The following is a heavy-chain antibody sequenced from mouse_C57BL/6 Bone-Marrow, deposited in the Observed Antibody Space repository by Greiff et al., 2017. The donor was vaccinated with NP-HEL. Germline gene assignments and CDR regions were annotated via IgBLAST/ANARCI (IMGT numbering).Heavy chain of an antibody. J-gene: IGHJ4*01. Sequence: DVKLVESGGGLVQPGGSLKLSCAASGIDFSRYWMSWVRRAPGKGLEWIGEITPDSSTINYAPSLKDKFIISRDNAKNTLYLQMSKVRSEDTALYYCASPLTTVYAMDYWGQGTSVTVSS. CDR1: GIDFSRYW. D-gene: IGHD1-1*01. V-gene: IGHV4-1*01. CDR2: ITPDSSTI. CDR3: ASPLTTVYAMDY.